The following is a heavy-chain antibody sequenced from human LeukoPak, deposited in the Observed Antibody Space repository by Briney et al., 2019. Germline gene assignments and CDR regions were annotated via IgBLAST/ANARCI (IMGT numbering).Heavy chain of an antibody. V-gene: IGHV1-2*02. Sequence: GASVKVSCKASGYTFTGYYMHWVPQAPGQGLEWMGWINPNSGGTNSAQKFQGRVNMTRDTSISTAYMELSRLRSDHTAVYYCARAFYYYGMDVWGQGTTVTVSS. CDR2: INPNSGGT. CDR3: ARAFYYYGMDV. J-gene: IGHJ6*02. CDR1: GYTFTGYY.